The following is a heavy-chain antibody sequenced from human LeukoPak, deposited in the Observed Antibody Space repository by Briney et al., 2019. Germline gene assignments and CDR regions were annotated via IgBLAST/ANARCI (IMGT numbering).Heavy chain of an antibody. J-gene: IGHJ1*01. CDR1: GFTFSSYG. D-gene: IGHD6-13*01. Sequence: GRSLRLSCAASGFTFSSYGMHWARQAPGKGLEWVAVIWYDGSNKYYADSVKGRFTISRDNSKNTLYLQMNSLRAEDTAVYYCAKDLEAGLQHWGQGTLVTVSS. CDR2: IWYDGSNK. V-gene: IGHV3-33*06. CDR3: AKDLEAGLQH.